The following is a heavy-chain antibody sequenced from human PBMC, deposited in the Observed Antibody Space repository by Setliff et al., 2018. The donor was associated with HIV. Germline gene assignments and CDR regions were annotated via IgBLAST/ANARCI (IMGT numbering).Heavy chain of an antibody. CDR2: VSVYNGNT. D-gene: IGHD3-10*01. Sequence: ASVKVSCKASGYSFTFYGLHWVRQAPGQGLEWMGWVSVYNGNTKYAEYFQDRLTLTTDASTGTGFMELRGLRSDDTAVYYCATPGVGAGAFDIWGRGTMVTVS. V-gene: IGHV1-18*04. J-gene: IGHJ3*02. CDR3: ATPGVGAGAFDI. CDR1: GYSFTFYG.